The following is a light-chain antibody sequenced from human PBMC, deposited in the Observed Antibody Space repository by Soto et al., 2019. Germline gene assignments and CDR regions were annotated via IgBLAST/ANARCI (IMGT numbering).Light chain of an antibody. V-gene: IGLV1-44*01. CDR2: DNH. Sequence: QSVLTQPPSASGAPGQRVTISCSGSSSNIGSNYVYWYQQLPGTAPKLLVYDNHHRPSGVPDRFSGSKSGTSASLAISGLQSEDEAEYYCAAWDDSLNAFYVFGTGTKLTVL. J-gene: IGLJ1*01. CDR3: AAWDDSLNAFYV. CDR1: SSNIGSNY.